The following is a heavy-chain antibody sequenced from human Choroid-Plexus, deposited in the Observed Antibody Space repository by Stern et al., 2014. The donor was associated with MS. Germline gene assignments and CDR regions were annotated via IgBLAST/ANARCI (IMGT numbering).Heavy chain of an antibody. D-gene: IGHD2/OR15-2a*01. CDR2: VSYDGSNK. J-gene: IGHJ5*02. V-gene: IGHV3-30*18. CDR1: GFTFGSCA. Sequence: VQLVESGGGVVQPGRPLRLYCVASGFTFGSCAMHWVRQAPGKGLEWVAGVSYDGSNKYYADSLKGRFTISRDNSQNTLYMQMSSLRPEDTAVYYCAKDRQYLTYFFDHWGQGSLVTVSS. CDR3: AKDRQYLTYFFDH.